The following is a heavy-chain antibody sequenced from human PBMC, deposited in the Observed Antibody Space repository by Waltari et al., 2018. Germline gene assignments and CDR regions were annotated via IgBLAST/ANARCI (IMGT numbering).Heavy chain of an antibody. D-gene: IGHD4-17*01. CDR2: IRSNGGST. V-gene: IGHV3-64*07. Sequence: EVQLVESGGGLVQPGGSLRLSCVASGSTFSSYAMHWLPQAPGKGREYVSAIRSNGGSTYYADSVKGRFTISRDNSKNTLYLQMGSLRAEDMAVYYCAREGAATVTTGGVFDYWGQGTLVTVSS. J-gene: IGHJ4*02. CDR1: GSTFSSYA. CDR3: AREGAATVTTGGVFDY.